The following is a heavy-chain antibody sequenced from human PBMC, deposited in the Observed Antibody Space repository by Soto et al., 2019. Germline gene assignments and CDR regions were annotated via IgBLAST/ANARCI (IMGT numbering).Heavy chain of an antibody. V-gene: IGHV1-18*01. CDR1: GYTFTSCC. D-gene: IGHD3-3*01. CDR2: ISAYNGNT. Sequence: ASVKVSCKASGYTFTSCCMSWVRRAPGQGLEWMGWISAYNGNTNYAQKLQGRVTMTTDTSTSTAYMELRSLRSDDTAVYYCAREKSIRFLEWSRDGPSAPAFDIWGQGTMVTVSS. J-gene: IGHJ3*02. CDR3: AREKSIRFLEWSRDGPSAPAFDI.